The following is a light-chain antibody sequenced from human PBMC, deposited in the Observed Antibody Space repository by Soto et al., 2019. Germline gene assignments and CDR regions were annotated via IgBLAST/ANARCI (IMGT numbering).Light chain of an antibody. CDR1: SSNIGSNY. CDR2: RNN. V-gene: IGLV1-47*01. J-gene: IGLJ1*01. CDR3: AAWDDSLSGYV. Sequence: VLTQPPSASGTPGQRVTISCSGSSSNIGSNYVYWYQQLPGTAPKLLIYRNNQRPSGVPDRFSGSKSGTSASLAISGLRSEDEADYYCAAWDDSLSGYVFGTGTRSPP.